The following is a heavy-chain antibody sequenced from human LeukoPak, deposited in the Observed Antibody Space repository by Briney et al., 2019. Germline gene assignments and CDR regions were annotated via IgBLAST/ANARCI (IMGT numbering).Heavy chain of an antibody. Sequence: PSETLSLTCTVSGGSISSHYWSWIRQPPGKGLEWIGYIYYSGSTNYNPSLKSRVTISVDTSKNQFSLKLSSVTAADTAVYYCAREHSSGYYPDRGWFDPWGQGTLVTVSS. CDR1: GGSISSHY. CDR3: AREHSSGYYPDRGWFDP. J-gene: IGHJ5*02. V-gene: IGHV4-59*11. D-gene: IGHD3-22*01. CDR2: IYYSGST.